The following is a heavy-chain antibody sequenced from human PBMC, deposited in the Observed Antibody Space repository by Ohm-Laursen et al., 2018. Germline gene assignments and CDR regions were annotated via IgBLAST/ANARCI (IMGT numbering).Heavy chain of an antibody. CDR2: IWYDGSNK. Sequence: SLRLSCAASGFTFSTYGMHWVRQAPGKGLEWLAVIWYDGSNKYYADSVKGRFTISRDNAKNTLYLQMNSLRAEDTAVYYCARVGGYDSFDYWGQGTLVTVSS. CDR3: ARVGGYDSFDY. CDR1: GFTFSTYG. D-gene: IGHD5-12*01. J-gene: IGHJ4*02. V-gene: IGHV3-33*01.